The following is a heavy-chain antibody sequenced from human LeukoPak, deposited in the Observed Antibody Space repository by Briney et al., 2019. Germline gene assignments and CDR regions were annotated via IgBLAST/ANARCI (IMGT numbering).Heavy chain of an antibody. D-gene: IGHD1-26*01. J-gene: IGHJ4*02. Sequence: SETLSLTCTVSGGSITTGTYYWAWIRQPPGKGLEWIGSIYYSGSTFYNPSLKSRVAISVDMSNNQFSLRLSSVTAADTAVYYCASPSKWELSELGYWGQGTLVTVSS. CDR3: ASPSKWELSELGY. CDR2: IYYSGST. V-gene: IGHV4-39*01. CDR1: GGSITTGTYY.